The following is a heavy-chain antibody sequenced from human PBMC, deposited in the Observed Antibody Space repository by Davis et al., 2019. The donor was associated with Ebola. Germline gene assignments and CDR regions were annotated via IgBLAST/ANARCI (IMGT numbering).Heavy chain of an antibody. D-gene: IGHD1-1*01. Sequence: PRGSLSLSCAASLFTFSGSAIHWVRQASGNGLEWVGSIRSKANSYATAYAASVKGRFTISRDDSKNTAYLQMNSLKTEDTAVYYCTLTYPSTFQDYWGQGTLVTVSS. CDR2: IRSKANSYAT. CDR1: LFTFSGSA. J-gene: IGHJ4*02. V-gene: IGHV3-73*01. CDR3: TLTYPSTFQDY.